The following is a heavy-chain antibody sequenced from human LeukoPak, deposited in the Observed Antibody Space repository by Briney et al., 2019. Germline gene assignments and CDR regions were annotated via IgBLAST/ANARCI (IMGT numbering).Heavy chain of an antibody. V-gene: IGHV4-34*01. CDR1: GGSISSYY. D-gene: IGHD5-18*01. CDR3: ARQLTRGYSYGYFDY. Sequence: SETLSLTCTVSGGSISSYYWSWIRQPPGKGLEWIGEINHSGSTNYNPSLKSRVTISVDTSKNQFSLKLSSVTAADTAVYYCARQLTRGYSYGYFDYWGQGTLVTVSS. CDR2: INHSGST. J-gene: IGHJ4*02.